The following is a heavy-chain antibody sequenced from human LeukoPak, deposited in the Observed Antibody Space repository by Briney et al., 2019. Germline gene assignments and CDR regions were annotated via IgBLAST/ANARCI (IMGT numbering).Heavy chain of an antibody. CDR2: IGGSNGIT. CDR3: ARNENSGWGYFDY. D-gene: IGHD5-12*01. CDR1: RFTFNSYA. Sequence: GGSLRLSCAASRFTFNSYAMSWVRQAPGKGLGWVSVIGGSNGITFYVGSVKGRFTISRDNSKDTLYLQMNSLRAEDTAVYYCARNENSGWGYFDYWDQGTLVTVSS. J-gene: IGHJ4*02. V-gene: IGHV3-23*01.